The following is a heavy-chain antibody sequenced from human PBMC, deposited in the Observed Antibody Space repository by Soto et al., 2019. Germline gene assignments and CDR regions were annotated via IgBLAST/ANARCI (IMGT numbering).Heavy chain of an antibody. CDR1: GGTFSSYA. D-gene: IGHD6-19*01. CDR3: ARDSEQWLVPSYYYYYGMDV. CDR2: IIPIFGTA. V-gene: IGHV1-69*01. Sequence: QVQLVQSGAEVKKPGSSVKVSCKASGGTFSSYAISWVRQAPGQGLEWMGGIIPIFGTANYAQKFQGRVTITADESTSTAYMELSSLRSEDTAVYYCARDSEQWLVPSYYYYYGMDVWGQGTTVTGSS. J-gene: IGHJ6*02.